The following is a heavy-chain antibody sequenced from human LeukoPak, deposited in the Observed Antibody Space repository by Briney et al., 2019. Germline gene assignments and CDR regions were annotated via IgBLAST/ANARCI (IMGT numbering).Heavy chain of an antibody. J-gene: IGHJ4*02. CDR1: GFTFSSYA. Sequence: PGRSLRLSCAASGFTFSSYAMHWVRQAPGKGLEWVSVIYSGISTYYADSVKGRFTIPRDNSKNTLYLQMNSLRAEDTAVYYCARDMMGPYSSGWYDYWGQGTLVTVSS. V-gene: IGHV3-53*01. CDR3: ARDMMGPYSSGWYDY. D-gene: IGHD6-19*01. CDR2: IYSGIST.